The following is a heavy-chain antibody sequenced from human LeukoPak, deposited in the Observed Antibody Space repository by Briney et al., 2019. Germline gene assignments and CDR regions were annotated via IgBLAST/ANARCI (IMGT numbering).Heavy chain of an antibody. CDR1: GFTFSNYA. Sequence: PGGSLRLSCAASGFTFSNYAMSWVRQAPGKGLEWVSAIDASGGSTAHADSVRGRFTISRDNSKSMLFLQLNSLRAEDTALYYCARDLHYYVAMDVWGQGTTVTVSS. J-gene: IGHJ6*02. CDR3: ARDLHYYVAMDV. CDR2: IDASGGST. D-gene: IGHD3-10*02. V-gene: IGHV3-23*01.